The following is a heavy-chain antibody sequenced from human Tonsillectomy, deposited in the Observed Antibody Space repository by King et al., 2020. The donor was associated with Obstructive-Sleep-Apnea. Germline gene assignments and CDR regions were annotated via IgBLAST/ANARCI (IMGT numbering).Heavy chain of an antibody. D-gene: IGHD3-3*01. CDR3: ARVWSPGWGFDY. CDR2: INHSGST. V-gene: IGHV4-34*01. CDR1: GGSFSDYY. Sequence: VQLQQWGAGLLRPSETLSLTCAVYGGSFSDYYWSWIRQPPGKGLEWIGEINHSGSTDYNPSLKSRVPMSVDTSENQFSLKLTSMTAADTAVYYCARVWSPGWGFDYWGQGKLVIVSS. J-gene: IGHJ4*02.